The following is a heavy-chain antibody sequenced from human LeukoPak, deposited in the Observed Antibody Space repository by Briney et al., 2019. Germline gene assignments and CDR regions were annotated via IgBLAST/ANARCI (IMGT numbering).Heavy chain of an antibody. J-gene: IGHJ5*02. CDR2: IYYSGST. CDR1: GGSISSGDYY. D-gene: IGHD2-15*01. Sequence: SQTLSLTCTVSGGSISSGDYYWGWLRQPPGTGLEWIGYIYYSGSTYYNPSLKSRVTISVDTSKNQFSLKLSSVTAADTAVYYCARDREWCSGGSCYSRWFDPWGQGTLVTVSS. V-gene: IGHV4-30-4*01. CDR3: ARDREWCSGGSCYSRWFDP.